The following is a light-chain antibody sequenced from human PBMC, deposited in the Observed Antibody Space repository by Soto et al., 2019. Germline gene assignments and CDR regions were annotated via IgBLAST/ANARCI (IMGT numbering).Light chain of an antibody. CDR2: GNS. CDR1: SSNIGAGYD. Sequence: QSVLTQPPSVSGAPGQRVTISCTGSSSNIGAGYDVHWYQQLPGTAPKPLIYGNSTRPSGVPDRFSGSKSGTSASLAITGLQAEDEADYYCQSYDSSLSVVFGGWTQLTVL. J-gene: IGLJ2*01. CDR3: QSYDSSLSVV. V-gene: IGLV1-40*01.